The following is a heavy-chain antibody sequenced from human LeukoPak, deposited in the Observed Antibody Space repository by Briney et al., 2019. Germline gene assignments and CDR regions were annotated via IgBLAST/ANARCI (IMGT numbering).Heavy chain of an antibody. CDR1: GFTFSSYA. Sequence: GGSLRLSCAASGFTFSSYAMSWVRQAPGKGLEWVSDISGSGSSTYYADSVKGRITISRDNSKHTLYLQMNSLRAEDTAVYYCAMISSTSFYYYGMDVWGQRTTVTVSS. D-gene: IGHD2-2*01. J-gene: IGHJ6*02. V-gene: IGHV3-23*01. CDR2: ISGSGSST. CDR3: AMISSTSFYYYGMDV.